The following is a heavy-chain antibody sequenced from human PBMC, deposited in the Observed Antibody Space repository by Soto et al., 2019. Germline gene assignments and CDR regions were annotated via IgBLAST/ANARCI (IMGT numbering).Heavy chain of an antibody. D-gene: IGHD5-18*01. CDR2: MNPNSGNT. V-gene: IGHV1-8*01. CDR3: ARVPHGIQPTYYYGMDV. CDR1: GYTFTSYD. Sequence: ASVKVSCKASGYTFTSYDINWVRQATRQGLEWMGWMNPNSGNTGYAQKFQGRVTMTRNTSISTAYMELSSLRSEDTAVYYCARVPHGIQPTYYYGMDVWGQGTTVTVSS. J-gene: IGHJ6*02.